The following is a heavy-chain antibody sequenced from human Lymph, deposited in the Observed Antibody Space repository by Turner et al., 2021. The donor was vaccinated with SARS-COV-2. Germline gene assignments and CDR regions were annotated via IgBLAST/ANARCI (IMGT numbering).Heavy chain of an antibody. CDR2: MNPNSGKT. D-gene: IGHD1-26*01. CDR1: GYTFTSYD. J-gene: IGHJ6*02. Sequence: QVQLVQSGAEVKKPGASVKVSCKAPGYTFTSYDINWVRQATGQGLEWMGWMNPNSGKTGYAQKFQGRVTMTRNTSISTAYMELRSLRSEATAVYYCARGRYSGGGMDVWGQGTTVTVSS. V-gene: IGHV1-8*02. CDR3: ARGRYSGGGMDV.